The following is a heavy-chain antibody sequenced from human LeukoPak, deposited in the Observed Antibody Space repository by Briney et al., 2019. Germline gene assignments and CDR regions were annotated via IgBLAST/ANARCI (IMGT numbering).Heavy chain of an antibody. V-gene: IGHV3-48*01. CDR1: GFTFSSSN. J-gene: IGHJ1*01. D-gene: IGHD3-16*02. CDR3: ASAQGGVILPDYFHH. Sequence: GGSLRLSCAASGFTFSSSNMHWVRQAPGKGLEWVSFISGTSTATHYADSVEGRFTISRDIGRKSLYLQMNSLRADDTAVYFCASAQGGVILPDYFHHWGQGTLVTVSS. CDR2: ISGTSTAT.